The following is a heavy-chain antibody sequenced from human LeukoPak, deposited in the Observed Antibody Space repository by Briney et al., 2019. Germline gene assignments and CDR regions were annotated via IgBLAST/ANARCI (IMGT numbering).Heavy chain of an antibody. CDR2: ISSNGGST. Sequence: GRSLRLSCSASGFTFSRYAMHWVSQDPGNGLEYVSAISSNGGSTYYADSVKGRFTISRDNSKNTLYLQMSSLRAEDTAVYYCVKDGSGSYYTYYFDYWGQGTLVTVSS. D-gene: IGHD3-10*01. CDR3: VKDGSGSYYTYYFDY. V-gene: IGHV3-64D*06. CDR1: GFTFSRYA. J-gene: IGHJ4*02.